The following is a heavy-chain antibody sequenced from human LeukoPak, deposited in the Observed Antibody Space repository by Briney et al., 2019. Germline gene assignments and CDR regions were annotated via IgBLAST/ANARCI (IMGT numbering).Heavy chain of an antibody. Sequence: SETLSLTCAVYGGSCSGHYWSWIRQPPGKGLEWIGEINHSGSTNYNPSLKSRVTISVDTSKNQFSLKLSSVTAADTAMYYCASLYVDFRSSSENWFDPWGQGTLVTVSS. J-gene: IGHJ5*02. CDR3: ASLYVDFRSSSENWFDP. D-gene: IGHD6-6*01. CDR1: GGSCSGHY. CDR2: INHSGST. V-gene: IGHV4-34*01.